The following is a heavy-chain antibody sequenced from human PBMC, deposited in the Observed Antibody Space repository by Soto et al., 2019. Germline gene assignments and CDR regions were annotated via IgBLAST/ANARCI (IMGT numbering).Heavy chain of an antibody. Sequence: PGGSLRLSCAASGFTFSSYSMNWVRQAPGKGMEWVSSISSSSSYIYYADSVKGRFTISRDNVKNSLYLQMNSLRAEDTAVYYCARDFASWELSSPVDYSGQGTLVTAS. V-gene: IGHV3-21*01. CDR2: ISSSSSYI. J-gene: IGHJ4*02. D-gene: IGHD1-26*01. CDR1: GFTFSSYS. CDR3: ARDFASWELSSPVDY.